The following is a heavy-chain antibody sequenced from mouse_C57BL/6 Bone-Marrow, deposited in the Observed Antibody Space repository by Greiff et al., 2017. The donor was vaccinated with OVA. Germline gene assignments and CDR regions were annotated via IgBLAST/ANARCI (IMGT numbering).Heavy chain of an antibody. V-gene: IGHV5-6*01. CDR2: ISSGGSYT. CDR3: ARQDSNYDFDY. Sequence: EVNVVESGGDLVKPGGSLKLSCEASGFTFSSYGMSWVRQTPDKRLEWVATISSGGSYTYYPDSVKGRFTISRDNDKNTLYLQMSSLKSEDTAMYYCARQDSNYDFDYWGQGTTLTVSS. D-gene: IGHD2-5*01. J-gene: IGHJ2*01. CDR1: GFTFSSYG.